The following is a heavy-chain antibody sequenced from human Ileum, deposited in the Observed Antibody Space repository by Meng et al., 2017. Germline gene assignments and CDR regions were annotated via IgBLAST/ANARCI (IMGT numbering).Heavy chain of an antibody. CDR1: GGSISNGKW. CDR3: ATYGSGFTPPLDP. D-gene: IGHD3-10*01. CDR2: ISQSGTT. J-gene: IGHJ5*02. Sequence: HLQQSGPGLVKPSETLSLTCTVSGGSISNGKWWSWVRQPPGKGLEWIGEISQSGTTNYYPSLNSRVSISLDKANNHLSLTLTSVTAADTAVYYCATYGSGFTPPLDPWGQGILVTVSS. V-gene: IGHV4-4*02.